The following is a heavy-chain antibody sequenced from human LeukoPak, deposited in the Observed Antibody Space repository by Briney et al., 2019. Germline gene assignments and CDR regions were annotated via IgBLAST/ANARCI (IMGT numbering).Heavy chain of an antibody. CDR1: GGTFSSYA. CDR3: ARAVWYSGSYYYFDY. V-gene: IGHV1-69*13. J-gene: IGHJ4*02. D-gene: IGHD1-26*01. Sequence: SVKLSCKAFGGTFSSYAISWVRQAPGHGLEWMGGIVPIFGTANYAQKFQGRVTITANESTSTAYMELSSLRSEDTAVYYCARAVWYSGSYYYFDYWGQGTLVTVSS. CDR2: IVPIFGTA.